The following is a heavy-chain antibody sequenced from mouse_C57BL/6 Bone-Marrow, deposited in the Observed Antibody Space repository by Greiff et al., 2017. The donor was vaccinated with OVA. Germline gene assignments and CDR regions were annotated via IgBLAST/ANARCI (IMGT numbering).Heavy chain of an antibody. CDR3: TTYYYGSRPYFDV. D-gene: IGHD1-1*01. V-gene: IGHV14-4*01. J-gene: IGHJ1*03. Sequence: EVQLQQSGAELVRPGASVKLSCTASGFNIKDDYMHWVKQRPEQGLEWIGWIYPENGDTEYASKFQGKAPLTADTSSNTAYLQLSSLTSEDTAVYFCTTYYYGSRPYFDVWGTGTTVTVSS. CDR2: IYPENGDT. CDR1: GFNIKDDY.